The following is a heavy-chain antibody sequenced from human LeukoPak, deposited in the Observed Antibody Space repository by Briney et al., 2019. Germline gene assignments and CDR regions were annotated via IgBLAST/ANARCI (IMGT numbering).Heavy chain of an antibody. CDR1: GFTFSNYG. Sequence: GGSLRLSCTASGFTFSNYGMHWVRQAPGKGLEWVAVISYDGRNNYYADSVKGRFTISRDNFKNTLYLQMNSLRAEDTAVYYCARVTMVRGGYFDYWGQGTLVTVSS. J-gene: IGHJ4*02. V-gene: IGHV3-30*03. CDR2: ISYDGRNN. D-gene: IGHD3-10*01. CDR3: ARVTMVRGGYFDY.